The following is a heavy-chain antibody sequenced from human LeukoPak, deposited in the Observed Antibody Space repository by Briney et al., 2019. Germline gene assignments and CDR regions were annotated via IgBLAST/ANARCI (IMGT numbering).Heavy chain of an antibody. J-gene: IGHJ5*02. CDR1: GYTFTGYY. D-gene: IGHD2-2*01. V-gene: IGHV1-2*06. CDR3: ARDRCSSTSCYRLGFDP. CDR2: INPNSGGT. Sequence: ASVKVSCKASGYTFTGYYMHWVRQAPGQGLEWMGRINPNSGGTNYAQKFQGRVTMTRDTSISTAYMELSRLRSDDTAVYYCARDRCSSTSCYRLGFDPWGQGTLVTVPS.